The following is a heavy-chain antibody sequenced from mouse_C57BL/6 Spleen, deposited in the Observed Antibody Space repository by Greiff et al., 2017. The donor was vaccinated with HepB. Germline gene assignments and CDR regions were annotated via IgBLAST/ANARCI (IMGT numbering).Heavy chain of an antibody. J-gene: IGHJ4*01. V-gene: IGHV1-54*01. CDR3: ASSVYCINLYAMDY. Sequence: VQLQQSGAELVRPGTSVKLSCKASGYTFTNYLIEWVKQRPGQGLEWIGVINPGSGGTNYNEKFKGKATLTADTSSSTAYMPLSSLTSEDSAVYFCASSVYCINLYAMDYWGQGTTVTVSS. CDR1: GYTFTNYL. CDR2: INPGSGGT. D-gene: IGHD2-5*01.